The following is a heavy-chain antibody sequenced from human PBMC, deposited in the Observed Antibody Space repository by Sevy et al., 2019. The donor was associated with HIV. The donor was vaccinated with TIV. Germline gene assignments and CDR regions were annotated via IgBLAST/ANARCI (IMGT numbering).Heavy chain of an antibody. D-gene: IGHD6-6*01. V-gene: IGHV3-64D*06. CDR2: ISSNGGST. J-gene: IGHJ4*02. CDR3: VKFSTYSSSSGDY. CDR1: GFTFSSYA. Sequence: WGSLRLSCSASGFTFSSYAMHWVRQAPGKGLEYVSAISSNGGSTYYADSVKGRFTISRDNSKNTLYLQMSSLRAEDTAVYYCVKFSTYSSSSGDYWGQGTLVTVSS.